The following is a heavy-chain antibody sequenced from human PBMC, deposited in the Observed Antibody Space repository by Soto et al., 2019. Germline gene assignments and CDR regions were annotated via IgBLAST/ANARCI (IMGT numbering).Heavy chain of an antibody. CDR2: IYYSGST. D-gene: IGHD3-22*01. V-gene: IGHV4-31*03. Sequence: PSETLSLTCTVSGGSISSGGYYWSWIRQHPGKGLEWIGYIYYSGSTYYNPSLKSRVTISVDTSKNQFSLKLSSVTAADTAVYYCARYVTMIVVAKNKQYYFDYWGQGTLVTVSS. J-gene: IGHJ4*02. CDR3: ARYVTMIVVAKNKQYYFDY. CDR1: GGSISSGGYY.